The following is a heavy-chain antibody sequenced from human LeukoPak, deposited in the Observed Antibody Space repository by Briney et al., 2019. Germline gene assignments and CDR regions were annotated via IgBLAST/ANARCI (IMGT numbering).Heavy chain of an antibody. V-gene: IGHV1-18*01. CDR1: GYTFTSYG. CDR3: ARGGYYDSSGYYLGFDY. Sequence: ASVKVSCKASGYTFTSYGISWVRQAPGQGLECMGWISAYNGNTNYAQKLQGRVTMTTDTSTSTAYMELGSLRSDDTAVYYCARGGYYDSSGYYLGFDYWGQGTLVTVSS. D-gene: IGHD3-22*01. J-gene: IGHJ4*02. CDR2: ISAYNGNT.